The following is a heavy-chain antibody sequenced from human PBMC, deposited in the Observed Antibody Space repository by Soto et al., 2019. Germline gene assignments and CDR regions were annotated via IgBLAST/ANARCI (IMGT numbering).Heavy chain of an antibody. CDR3: VRLLRGALAYYVDG. Sequence: QITLKESGPPLVKPTQTLTLTCAFSGFSATTSGVGVAWLRQPPGKALEWLAVIYWDDADQYRPTLKTRLTIRNDTPKPTLVLTTTKTSPVDTGRYYWVRLLRGALAYYVDGWCQGTLVSVTS. V-gene: IGHV2-5*04. CDR1: GFSATTSGVG. J-gene: IGHJ4*02. CDR2: IYWDDAD. D-gene: IGHD1-26*01.